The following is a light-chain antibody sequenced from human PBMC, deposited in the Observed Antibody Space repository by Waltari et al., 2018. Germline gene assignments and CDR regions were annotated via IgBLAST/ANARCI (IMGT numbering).Light chain of an antibody. CDR1: VLDTSNNKTF. CDR3: QQYYAAPYT. V-gene: IGKV4-1*01. Sequence: VLDTSNNKTFLAWYQLKPGQSPKLLIYWASTRESGVPDRFSASVSGTDFTLTISSLQAEDVAIYSCQQYYAAPYTFGQGTKVEIK. J-gene: IGKJ2*01. CDR2: WAS.